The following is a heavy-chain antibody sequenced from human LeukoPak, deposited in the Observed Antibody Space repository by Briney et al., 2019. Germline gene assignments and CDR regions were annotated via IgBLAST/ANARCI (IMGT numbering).Heavy chain of an antibody. CDR1: GFTFSSYE. Sequence: GGSLRLSCAASGFTFSSYEMNWVRQAPGKGLEWVSYISCSGSTIYYADSVKGRFTISRDNAKNSLYLQMNSLRAEDTAVYYCAREVDTAMGNWFDPWGQGTLVTVSS. CDR3: AREVDTAMGNWFDP. CDR2: ISCSGSTI. J-gene: IGHJ5*02. V-gene: IGHV3-48*03. D-gene: IGHD5-18*01.